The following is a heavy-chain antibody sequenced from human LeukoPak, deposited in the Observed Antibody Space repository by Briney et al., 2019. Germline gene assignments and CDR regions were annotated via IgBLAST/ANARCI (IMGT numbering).Heavy chain of an antibody. V-gene: IGHV4-30-2*01. CDR3: AREPPRGVYGDFQDY. D-gene: IGHD4-17*01. Sequence: SETLSLTCTVSGGSISSGGYYWSWIRQPPGKGLEWIGNIYHSGSTYYNPSLKSRVTISVDRSKNQFSLKLSSVTAADTAVYYCAREPPRGVYGDFQDYWGQGTLVTVSS. CDR1: GGSISSGGYY. CDR2: IYHSGST. J-gene: IGHJ4*02.